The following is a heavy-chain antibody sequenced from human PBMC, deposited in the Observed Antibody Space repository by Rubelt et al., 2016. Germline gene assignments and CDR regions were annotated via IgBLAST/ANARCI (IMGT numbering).Heavy chain of an antibody. CDR3: ARGRFLEWLPPDY. CDR1: GGSISSSSYY. V-gene: IGHV4-39*01. CDR2: IYYSGST. J-gene: IGHJ4*02. D-gene: IGHD3-3*01. Sequence: QLQLQESGPGLVKPSETLSLTCTVSGGSISSSSYYWGWIRQPPGKGLEWIGSIYYSGSTYYNPSLKSRVTISGDVFENQFSLKLSSVAAAETAVYYCARGRFLEWLPPDYWGQGTLVTVSS.